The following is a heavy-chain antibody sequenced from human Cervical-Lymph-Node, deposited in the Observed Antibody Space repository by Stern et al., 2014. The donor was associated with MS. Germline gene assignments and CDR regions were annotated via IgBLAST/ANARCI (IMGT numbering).Heavy chain of an antibody. CDR1: GDTFSNYG. J-gene: IGHJ6*02. CDR3: ARDDVMIWGMDF. D-gene: IGHD3/OR15-3a*01. CDR2: LISIFGTA. V-gene: IGHV1-69*01. Sequence: VQLGESGAEVRKPGSSVKVACKASGDTFSNYGISWVRQAHGQGLEWMGGLISIFGTANYAQTFKDRVTIIAEETTSTVYFYLNSLRSEDTAVYYCARDDVMIWGMDFWGQGTTVTVSS.